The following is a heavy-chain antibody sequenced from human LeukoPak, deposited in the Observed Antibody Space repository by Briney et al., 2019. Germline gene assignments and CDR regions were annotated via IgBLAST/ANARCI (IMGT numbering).Heavy chain of an antibody. J-gene: IGHJ4*02. CDR3: ATTNDGGGYQWGDFFDF. V-gene: IGHV1-69*04. Sequence: SVKVSCKASGGTSNSHAISWVRQAPGQGLEWMGRIIPDLGTTNRAQNFQDRVTLTADKSTNTAYMELTSLTSDDTAVYYCATTNDGGGYQWGDFFDFWGQGTLVTVSS. D-gene: IGHD3-22*01. CDR2: IIPDLGTT. CDR1: GGTSNSHA.